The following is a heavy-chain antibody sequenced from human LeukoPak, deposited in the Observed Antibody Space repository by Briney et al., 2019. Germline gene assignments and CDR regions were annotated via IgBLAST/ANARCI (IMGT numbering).Heavy chain of an antibody. CDR2: ISAYNGNT. J-gene: IGHJ4*02. CDR3: ARDLIPIYYYDSSGYYPGVY. Sequence: ASVKVSCKASGYTFTSCGISWVRQAPGQGLEWMGWISAYNGNTNYAQKLQGRVTMTTDTSTSTAYMELRSLRSDDTAVYYCARDLIPIYYYDSSGYYPGVYWGQGTLVTVSS. CDR1: GYTFTSCG. V-gene: IGHV1-18*01. D-gene: IGHD3-22*01.